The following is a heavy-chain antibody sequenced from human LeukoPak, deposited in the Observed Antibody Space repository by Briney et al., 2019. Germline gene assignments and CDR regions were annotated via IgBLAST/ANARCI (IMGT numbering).Heavy chain of an antibody. D-gene: IGHD1-1*01. CDR3: ARGLQLERSFDY. CDR1: GFTFSTSW. CDR2: IKEDGSQK. V-gene: IGHV3-7*02. J-gene: IGHJ4*02. Sequence: PGGSLRLSCAASGFTFSTSWMDWVRQAPGKGLEWVAKIKEDGSQKYYVDSVKGRFTISKDNAKNSLYLQMNSLRAEDTAVYYCARGLQLERSFDYWGQGTLVTVSS.